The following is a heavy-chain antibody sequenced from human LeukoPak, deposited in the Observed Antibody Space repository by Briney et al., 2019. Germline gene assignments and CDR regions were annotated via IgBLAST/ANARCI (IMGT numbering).Heavy chain of an antibody. CDR2: IKQDGSDR. D-gene: IGHD6-19*01. CDR1: GFTFGWYW. V-gene: IGHV3-7*03. J-gene: IGHJ4*02. Sequence: GGSLRLSCVGSGFTFGWYWMSWVRQAPGTGLEWVANIKQDGSDRNYVASVRGRFTISRDNAEGSLYLQMNTLRAEDTAVYYCVRNLAVAGTCFDSWGQGTLVTVSS. CDR3: VRNLAVAGTCFDS.